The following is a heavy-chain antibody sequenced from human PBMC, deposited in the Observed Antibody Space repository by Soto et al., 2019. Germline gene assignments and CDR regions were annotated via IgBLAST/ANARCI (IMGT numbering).Heavy chain of an antibody. CDR1: GYTLTELS. J-gene: IGHJ6*02. V-gene: IGHV1-24*01. CDR3: ARDPLSHPLRLVDV. CDR2: FDPEDGET. Sequence: ASVKVSCKVSGYTLTELSMHWVRQAPGKGLEWMGGFDPEDGETIYAQKFQGRVTMTEDTSTDTAYMELSSLRSEDTAVYFCARDPLSHPLRLVDVWGQGTTVTVSS.